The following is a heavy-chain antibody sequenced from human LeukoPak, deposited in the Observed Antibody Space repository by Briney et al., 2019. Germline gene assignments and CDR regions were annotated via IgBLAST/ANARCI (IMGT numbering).Heavy chain of an antibody. CDR3: ATYRQVLLPFEA. CDR2: ISGSGGST. V-gene: IGHV3-23*01. CDR1: GFTFSSYG. Sequence: GGSLRLSCAASGFTFSSYGMSWVRQAPGKGLEWVSAISGSGGSTYYADSVKGRFTISRDNSKNTLYLQMNSLRAEDTAVYYCATYRQVLLPFEAWGQGTLVTVSS. J-gene: IGHJ5*02. D-gene: IGHD5-18*01.